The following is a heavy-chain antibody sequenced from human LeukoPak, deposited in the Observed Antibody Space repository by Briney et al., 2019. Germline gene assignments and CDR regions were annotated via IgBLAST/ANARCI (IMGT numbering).Heavy chain of an antibody. CDR2: IYYSGST. J-gene: IGHJ6*02. D-gene: IGHD5-18*01. V-gene: IGHV4-30-4*01. CDR1: GGSISSGDYY. Sequence: SETLSLTCTVSGGSISSGDYYWSWIRQPPGKGLEWIGYIYYSGSTYYSPSLKSRVTISVDTSKNQFSLKLSSVTAADTAVYYCARDTWIQLWAKKGYYYGMDVWGQGTTVTVSS. CDR3: ARDTWIQLWAKKGYYYGMDV.